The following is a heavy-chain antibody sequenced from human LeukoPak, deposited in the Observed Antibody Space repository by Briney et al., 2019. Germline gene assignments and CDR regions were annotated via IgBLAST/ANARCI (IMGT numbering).Heavy chain of an antibody. CDR3: ARSELLWFGGVNSGFDY. V-gene: IGHV4-59*01. CDR2: IYYSGST. Sequence: SETLSPTCTVSGGSFSSYYWSWIRQPPGKGLEWIGYIYYSGSTNYNPSLKSRVTISLDTSKNQFSLKLSSVTAADTAVYYCARSELLWFGGVNSGFDYWGQGTLVTVSS. CDR1: GGSFSSYY. D-gene: IGHD3-10*01. J-gene: IGHJ4*02.